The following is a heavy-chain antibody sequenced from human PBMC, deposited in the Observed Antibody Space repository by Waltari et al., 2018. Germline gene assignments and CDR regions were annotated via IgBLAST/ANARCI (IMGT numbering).Heavy chain of an antibody. CDR2: ISGGGTGP. CDR3: AKDKDSDVSFYYMDV. Sequence: SCAASGGTFSNYAMSWVRQAPGKGLEWVSGISGGGTGPYYADSVKGRFTSSRDNSKNTLYLQMDSLRVEDTAVYYCAKDKDSDVSFYYMDVWGKGTTVTVSS. V-gene: IGHV3-23*01. J-gene: IGHJ6*03. D-gene: IGHD1-26*01. CDR1: GGTFSNYA.